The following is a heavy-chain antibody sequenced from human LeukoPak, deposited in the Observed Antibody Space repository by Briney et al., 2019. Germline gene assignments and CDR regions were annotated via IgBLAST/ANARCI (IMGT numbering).Heavy chain of an antibody. CDR1: GDSLSSSNYY. D-gene: IGHD3-10*01. CDR3: ARRGWMVGYYFDY. CDR2: IHYSGST. J-gene: IGHJ4*02. V-gene: IGHV4-39*01. Sequence: SETLSLTCTVSGDSLSSSNYYWGWIRQPPGKGLEWIGNIHYSGSTYYNPSLKSRVTISVDTSKNQFSLKLSSVTAADTAVYYCARRGWMVGYYFDYWGQGTLVTVSS.